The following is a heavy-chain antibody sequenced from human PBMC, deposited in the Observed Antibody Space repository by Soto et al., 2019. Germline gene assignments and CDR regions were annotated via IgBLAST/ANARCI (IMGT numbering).Heavy chain of an antibody. Sequence: ETLSLTCTISGDFIRNYYWSWIRQPPGKGLEWIGYIYDSGFTNYNPSLKSRVTISADTSKNQFSLKLTSVTAADTAVYYCARDRAYYDSNGFYFDYWGQGTLVTVSS. CDR1: GDFIRNYY. CDR3: ARDRAYYDSNGFYFDY. J-gene: IGHJ4*02. D-gene: IGHD3-22*01. V-gene: IGHV4-59*01. CDR2: IYDSGFT.